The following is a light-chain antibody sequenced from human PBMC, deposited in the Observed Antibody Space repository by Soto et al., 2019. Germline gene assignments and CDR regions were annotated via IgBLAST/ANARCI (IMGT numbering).Light chain of an antibody. Sequence: EIVMTQSPATLSVSPGERAIFSCRASQSVHSKLAWYQQKLGQAPRLLIYDASTRATGIPARFSGSGSGTEFTLTISSLQSEDFAIYYCQQYYVWNTFGGGTKV. CDR1: QSVHSK. CDR2: DAS. V-gene: IGKV3D-15*01. CDR3: QQYYVWNT. J-gene: IGKJ4*01.